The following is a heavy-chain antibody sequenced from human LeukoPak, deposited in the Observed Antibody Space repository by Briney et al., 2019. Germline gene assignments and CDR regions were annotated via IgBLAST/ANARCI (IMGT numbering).Heavy chain of an antibody. Sequence: GGSLRLSCAASGLTFTSYAMSWVRQAPEKGLEWVSVISGSGGNTYYADSVKGRFTISRDNSKNTVFLQMNSLRAEDTAIYYCAKDVVVRGVLLWGQGTMVTVSS. J-gene: IGHJ3*01. V-gene: IGHV3-23*01. CDR2: ISGSGGNT. CDR3: AKDVVVRGVLL. CDR1: GLTFTSYA. D-gene: IGHD3-10*01.